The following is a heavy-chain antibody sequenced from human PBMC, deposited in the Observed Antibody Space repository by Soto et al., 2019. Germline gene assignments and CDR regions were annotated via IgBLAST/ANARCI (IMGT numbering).Heavy chain of an antibody. CDR3: ARDHSRFDYGDPYYYYGMDV. J-gene: IGHJ6*02. D-gene: IGHD4-17*01. V-gene: IGHV3-53*01. CDR1: GFTVSSNY. CDR2: IYSGGST. Sequence: GGSLRLSCAASGFTVSSNYMSWVRQAPGKGLEWVSVIYSGGSTYYADSVKGRFTISRDNSKNTLYLQMNSLRAEDTAVYYCARDHSRFDYGDPYYYYGMDVWGQGTTVTVSS.